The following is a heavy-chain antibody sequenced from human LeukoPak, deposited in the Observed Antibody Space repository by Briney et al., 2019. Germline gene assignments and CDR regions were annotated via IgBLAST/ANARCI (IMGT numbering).Heavy chain of an antibody. D-gene: IGHD1-26*01. CDR1: GYTFSSDD. CDR2: IRANGNT. V-gene: IGHV1-18*01. Sequence: ASVKVSCTASGYTFSSDDIIWMRQAPGQGLEWMGWIRANGNTSYAPKFRDRVTMTRDTSTSTVYMELSSLRSEDTATYYCVTSEGGPRYSGRYHFDYWGQGALVTVSS. J-gene: IGHJ4*02. CDR3: VTSEGGPRYSGRYHFDY.